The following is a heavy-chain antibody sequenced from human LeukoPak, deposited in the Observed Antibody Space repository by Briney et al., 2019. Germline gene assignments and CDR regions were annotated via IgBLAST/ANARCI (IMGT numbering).Heavy chain of an antibody. CDR3: ARPGPNGYNYLYYYMDV. D-gene: IGHD5-24*01. V-gene: IGHV1-18*01. CDR1: GYTFTSYG. J-gene: IGHJ6*03. CDR2: ISAYNGNT. Sequence: ASVKVSCKASGYTFTSYGISWVRQAPGQGLEWMGWISAYNGNTNYAQKLQGRVTMTTDTSTSTAYMELRSLRSDDTAVYYCARPGPNGYNYLYYYMDVWGKGTTVTVSS.